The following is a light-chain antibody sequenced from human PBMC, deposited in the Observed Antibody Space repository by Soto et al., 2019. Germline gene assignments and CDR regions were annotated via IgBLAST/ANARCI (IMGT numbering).Light chain of an antibody. CDR2: QTS. J-gene: IGKJ1*01. CDR1: QYINTR. Sequence: EIVLTQSPGTLSLSPGERATLSCRASQYINTRLAWYQHRPGQAPRLLIYQTSIRAAGIPARFSASGTGTDFTLTSSDVQPEDFAVYYCHQRQSWPRTFGQGTKVDIK. V-gene: IGKV3-11*01. CDR3: HQRQSWPRT.